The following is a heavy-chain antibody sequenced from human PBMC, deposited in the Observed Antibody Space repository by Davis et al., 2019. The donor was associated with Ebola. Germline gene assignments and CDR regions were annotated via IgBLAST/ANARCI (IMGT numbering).Heavy chain of an antibody. Sequence: ASVKVSCKASADTFRNYGISWVRQAPGQALEWMGWISAYSGKTNYAQKFQGRVTMTTDTSTNTAYMELTSLRSDDPAVYYCARNPGLIVAGQYYYYGMDVWGQGTTVTVSS. CDR3: ARNPGLIVAGQYYYYGMDV. V-gene: IGHV1-18*01. D-gene: IGHD6-19*01. CDR1: ADTFRNYG. CDR2: ISAYSGKT. J-gene: IGHJ6*02.